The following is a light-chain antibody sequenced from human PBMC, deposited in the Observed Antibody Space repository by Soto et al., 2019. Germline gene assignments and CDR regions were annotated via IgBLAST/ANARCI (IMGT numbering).Light chain of an antibody. Sequence: QSVLTQPPSVSGALGQTVTISCTGAGSNIGAGYAVHWYHHLPGTAPKLLIYGAINRPSGVPDRFSGSVSGASASLTITGLQAEDEGHYYCQSYDSSLTGSPVFAGGTKLTVL. CDR3: QSYDSSLTGSPV. CDR2: GAI. J-gene: IGLJ3*02. CDR1: GSNIGAGYA. V-gene: IGLV1-40*01.